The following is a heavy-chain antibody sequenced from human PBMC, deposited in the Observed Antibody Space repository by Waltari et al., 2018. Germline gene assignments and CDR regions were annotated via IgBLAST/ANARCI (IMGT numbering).Heavy chain of an antibody. CDR1: GYTLTEFS. D-gene: IGHD6-19*01. CDR3: AAVDVSSGWSLDY. V-gene: IGHV1-24*01. Sequence: QVQLVQSGAEVKKPGASVKVSCKVSGYTLTEFSMHWVRQAPGKGLEWMGGFDPEDGETIYAQNFQGRVTMTEDSSTLTAYMELSSLRSEDTAVYYCAAVDVSSGWSLDYWGQGSLVTVSS. J-gene: IGHJ4*02. CDR2: FDPEDGET.